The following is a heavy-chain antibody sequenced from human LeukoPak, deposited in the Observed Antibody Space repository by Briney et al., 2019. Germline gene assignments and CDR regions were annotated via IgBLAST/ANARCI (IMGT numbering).Heavy chain of an antibody. D-gene: IGHD3-10*01. CDR1: GFSLSTSGVG. Sequence: SGPTLVNPTQTLTLTCTFSGFSLSTSGVGVGWIRHPPGKALEWLALIYWDDEKRYSPSLKSRLTITKDTSKTQVVLTMTNMDPVDTATYYCAHRRDRRGITMVRGVSQGDAFDIWGQGTMVTVSS. V-gene: IGHV2-5*02. J-gene: IGHJ3*02. CDR3: AHRRDRRGITMVRGVSQGDAFDI. CDR2: IYWDDEK.